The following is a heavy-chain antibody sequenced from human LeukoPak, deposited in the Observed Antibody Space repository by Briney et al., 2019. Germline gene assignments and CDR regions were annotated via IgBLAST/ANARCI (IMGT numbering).Heavy chain of an antibody. CDR1: GGTFSSYA. J-gene: IGHJ5*02. CDR2: IIPIFGTA. Sequence: SVKVSCKASGGTFSSYAISWVRQAPGQGLECMGGIIPIFGTANYAQKFQGRVTITADESTSTAYMELSSLRSEDTAVYYCAGAAAADLRFGWFDPWGQGTLVTVSS. V-gene: IGHV1-69*01. CDR3: AGAAAADLRFGWFDP. D-gene: IGHD6-13*01.